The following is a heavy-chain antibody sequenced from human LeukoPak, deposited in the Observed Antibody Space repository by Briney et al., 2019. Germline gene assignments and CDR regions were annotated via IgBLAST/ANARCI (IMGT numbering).Heavy chain of an antibody. D-gene: IGHD2-2*01. CDR1: GGTFSSYA. CDR2: INTNTGNP. J-gene: IGHJ4*02. CDR3: ARELGGDIVVVPATPY. V-gene: IGHV7-4-1*02. Sequence: ASVKVSCKASGGTFSSYAISWVRQAPGQGLEWMGWINTNTGNPTYAQGFTGRFVFSLDTSVSTAYLQISSLKAEDTAVYYCARELGGDIVVVPATPYWGQGTLVTVSS.